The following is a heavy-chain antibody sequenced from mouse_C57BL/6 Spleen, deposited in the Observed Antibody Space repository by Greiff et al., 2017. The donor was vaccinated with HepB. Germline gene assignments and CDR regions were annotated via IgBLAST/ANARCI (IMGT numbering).Heavy chain of an antibody. CDR1: GYTFTSYW. V-gene: IGHV1-69*01. Sequence: QVQLQQPGAELVMPGASVKLSCKASGYTFTSYWMHWVKQRPGQGLEWIGEIDPSDSYTNYNQKFKGKSTLTVDKSSSTAYMQLSSLTSEDSAVYYCARSPYYYDSSPDYFDYWGQGTTLTVSS. CDR3: ARSPYYYDSSPDYFDY. D-gene: IGHD1-1*01. CDR2: IDPSDSYT. J-gene: IGHJ2*01.